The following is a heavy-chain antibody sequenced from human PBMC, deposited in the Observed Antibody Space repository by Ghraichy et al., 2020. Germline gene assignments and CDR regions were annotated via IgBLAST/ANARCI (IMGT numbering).Heavy chain of an antibody. CDR2: ISGSGGST. V-gene: IGHV3-23*01. CDR1: GFTFSSYA. Sequence: GGSLRLSCAASGFTFSSYAMSWVRQAPGKGLEWVSAISGSGGSTYYADSVKGRFTISRDNSKNTLYLQMNSLRAEDTAVYYCAKDKLSYYGSGSIRFDYWGQGTLVTVSS. CDR3: AKDKLSYYGSGSIRFDY. D-gene: IGHD3-10*01. J-gene: IGHJ4*02.